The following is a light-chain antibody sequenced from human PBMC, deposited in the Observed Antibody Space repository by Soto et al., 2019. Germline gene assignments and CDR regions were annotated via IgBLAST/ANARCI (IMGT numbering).Light chain of an antibody. CDR3: QQLDSYPLT. Sequence: DIQLTQSPSCLSASVGDRVTITCRASQDISNFLAWFQQKPGRAPKLLIYAVFTLQSGVPSRFSGSGAGAEYTPTISILQPEDFATYCCQQLDSYPLTFGGGTKVDIK. V-gene: IGKV1-9*01. J-gene: IGKJ4*01. CDR2: AVF. CDR1: QDISNF.